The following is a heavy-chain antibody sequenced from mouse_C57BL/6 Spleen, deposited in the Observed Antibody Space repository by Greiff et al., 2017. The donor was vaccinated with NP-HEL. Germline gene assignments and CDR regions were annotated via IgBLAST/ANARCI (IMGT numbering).Heavy chain of an antibody. Sequence: VQLQQSGAELVKPGASVKLSCTASGFTFNDYYMHWVKQRPEQGLEWIGRIDPEDGETNYPQKFQGKATITADTSSNTAYLQLSSLTSEDTAVYYCARTAMAPMDYWGQGTSVTVSS. CDR2: IDPEDGET. CDR3: ARTAMAPMDY. V-gene: IGHV14-2*01. D-gene: IGHD1-1*02. J-gene: IGHJ4*01. CDR1: GFTFNDYY.